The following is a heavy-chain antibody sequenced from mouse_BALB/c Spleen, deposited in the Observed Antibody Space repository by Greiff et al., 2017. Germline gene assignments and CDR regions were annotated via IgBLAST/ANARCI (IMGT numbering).Heavy chain of an antibody. D-gene: IGHD1-2*01. CDR3: ARGTARYFDY. V-gene: IGHV1-4*01. J-gene: IGHJ2*01. Sequence: LQESGAELARPGASVKMSCKASGYTFTSYTMHWVKQRPGQGLEWIGYINPSSGYTNYNQKFKDKATLTADKSSSTAYMQLSSLTSEDSAVYYCARGTARYFDYWGQGTTLTVSS. CDR1: GYTFTSYT. CDR2: INPSSGYT.